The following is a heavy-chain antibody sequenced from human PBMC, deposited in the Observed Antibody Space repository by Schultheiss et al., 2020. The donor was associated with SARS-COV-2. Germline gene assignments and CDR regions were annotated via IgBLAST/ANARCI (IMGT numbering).Heavy chain of an antibody. Sequence: GSLRLSCAVYGGSFSGYYWSWIRQPPGKGLEWIGYIYYSGSTNYNPSLKSRVTISVDTSKNQFSLKLSSVTAADTAVYYCTGGEYISSSGFWGQGTLVTVSS. D-gene: IGHD6-6*01. J-gene: IGHJ1*01. CDR2: IYYSGST. V-gene: IGHV4-59*08. CDR1: GGSFSGYY. CDR3: TGGEYISSSGF.